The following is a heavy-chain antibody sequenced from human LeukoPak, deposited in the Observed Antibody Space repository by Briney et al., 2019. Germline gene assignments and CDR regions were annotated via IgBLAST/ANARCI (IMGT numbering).Heavy chain of an antibody. CDR3: ARDRYFYDSSGYYYYFDY. J-gene: IGHJ4*02. D-gene: IGHD3-22*01. CDR1: GGSISSGGYY. V-gene: IGHV4-31*03. Sequence: SETLSLTCTVSGGSISSGGYYWSWIRQHPGKGLEWIGYIYYSGGTYYNPSLKSRVTISVDTSKNQFSLKLSSVTAADTAVYYCARDRYFYDSSGYYYYFDYWGQGTLVTVSS. CDR2: IYYSGGT.